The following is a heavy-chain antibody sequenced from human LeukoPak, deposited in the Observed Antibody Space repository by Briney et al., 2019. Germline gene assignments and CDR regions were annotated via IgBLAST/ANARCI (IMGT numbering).Heavy chain of an antibody. CDR1: GYTFTGYY. D-gene: IGHD6-13*01. J-gene: IGHJ6*02. Sequence: GASVKVSCTASGYTFTGYYMHWVRQAPGQGLEWMGRINPNSGGTNYAQKFQGRVTMTRDTSISTAYMELSRLRSDDTAVYYCARGPSVSSWYRDYYYYGMDVWGQGTTVTVSS. CDR2: INPNSGGT. V-gene: IGHV1-2*06. CDR3: ARGPSVSSWYRDYYYYGMDV.